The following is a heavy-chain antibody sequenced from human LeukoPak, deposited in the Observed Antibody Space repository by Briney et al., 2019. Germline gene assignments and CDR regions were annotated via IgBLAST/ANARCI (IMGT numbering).Heavy chain of an antibody. CDR1: GGTFSSYA. CDR3: ARGGLTGYYFDY. V-gene: IGHV1-69*13. D-gene: IGHD7-27*01. J-gene: IGHJ4*02. CDR2: IIPIFGTA. Sequence: SVTVSCKASGGTFSSYAISWVRQAPGQGLEWMGGIIPIFGTANYAQKFQGRVTITADESTSTAYMELSSLRSEDTAVYYCARGGLTGYYFDYWGQGTLVTVSS.